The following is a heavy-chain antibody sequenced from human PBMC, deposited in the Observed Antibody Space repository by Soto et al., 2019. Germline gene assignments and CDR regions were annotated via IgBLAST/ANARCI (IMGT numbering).Heavy chain of an antibody. CDR1: GYSISSGYY. Sequence: ENLSLTCAVYGYSISSGYYWGWIRQPPGKGLEWIGRIYHSGSTYYNPSLKSRVTISLDTSKNQFSLKLSSVTAADTAVYYCATRVTTLTPLSFDPSGQGPLLTVST. V-gene: IGHV4-38-2*01. CDR2: IYHSGST. CDR3: ATRVTTLTPLSFDP. D-gene: IGHD4-17*01. J-gene: IGHJ5*02.